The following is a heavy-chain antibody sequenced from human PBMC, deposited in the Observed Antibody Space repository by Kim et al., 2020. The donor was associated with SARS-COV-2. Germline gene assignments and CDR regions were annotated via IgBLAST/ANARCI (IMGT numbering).Heavy chain of an antibody. Sequence: GGSLRLSCAASGLTFSSYAMSWVRQAPGKGLEWVSGITGSGGTTYYADSVKGRFTISRDNSKNTLYLQMNSLRVEDTAVYYCAKRLGAHYAFDIWGQGTMVTVSS. CDR3: AKRLGAHYAFDI. CDR1: GLTFSSYA. CDR2: ITGSGGTT. D-gene: IGHD3-3*01. J-gene: IGHJ3*02. V-gene: IGHV3-23*01.